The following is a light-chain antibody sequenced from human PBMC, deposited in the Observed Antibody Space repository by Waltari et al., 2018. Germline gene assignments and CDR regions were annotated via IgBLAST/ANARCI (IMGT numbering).Light chain of an antibody. J-gene: IGLJ3*02. CDR2: RND. Sequence: SVLTQSPSASGTPGQRVTISCSGSSSNIGDHVVNWCQQVPGTAPKFRIYRNDQRPSGVPDRFSASKSGTSASLAISGLQSEDEADYYCAAWDDRMNGHWVFGGGTKVTVL. V-gene: IGLV1-44*01. CDR1: SSNIGDHV. CDR3: AAWDDRMNGHWV.